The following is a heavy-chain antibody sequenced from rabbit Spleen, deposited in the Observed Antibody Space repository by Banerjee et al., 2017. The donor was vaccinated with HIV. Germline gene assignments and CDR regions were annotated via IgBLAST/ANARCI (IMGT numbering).Heavy chain of an antibody. V-gene: IGHV1S40*01. J-gene: IGHJ2*01. CDR1: GFSFNVNYD. CDR2: IYTGNGKT. D-gene: IGHD1-1*01. CDR3: ARNYVNAFDP. Sequence: LVESGGGLVQPGASLTLTCTASGFSFNVNYDMCWVRQAPGKGLEWIGCIYTGNGKTYYASWAKGRFTISKTSSTVTLEMTSLTAADTATYFCARNYVNAFDPWGQGTLVTVS.